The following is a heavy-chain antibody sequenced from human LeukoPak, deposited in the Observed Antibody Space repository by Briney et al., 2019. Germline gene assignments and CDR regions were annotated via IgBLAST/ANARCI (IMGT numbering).Heavy chain of an antibody. Sequence: GGSLRLSCAASGFTFSDYYMSWIRQAPGKGLEWVSYISSSGSTIYYADSVKGRFTISRDNAKNSLYLQMNSLRAEDTAMYYCARDTYYDFWSAKGIWFDPWGQGTLVTVPS. V-gene: IGHV3-11*04. J-gene: IGHJ5*02. CDR2: ISSSGSTI. CDR1: GFTFSDYY. D-gene: IGHD3-3*01. CDR3: ARDTYYDFWSAKGIWFDP.